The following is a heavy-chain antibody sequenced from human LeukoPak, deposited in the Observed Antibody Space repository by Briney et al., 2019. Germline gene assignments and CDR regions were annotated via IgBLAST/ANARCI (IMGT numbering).Heavy chain of an antibody. J-gene: IGHJ3*02. D-gene: IGHD5-24*01. Sequence: GGSLRLSCAASGFTFSNYWMSWVRQAPGKGLEWVANIKQDGSEKYYVDSVKGRFTISRDNSKNTLYLQMNSLRAEDTAVYYCARGKHRDVYSIGSAFDIWGQGTMVTVSS. V-gene: IGHV3-7*03. CDR3: ARGKHRDVYSIGSAFDI. CDR2: IKQDGSEK. CDR1: GFTFSNYW.